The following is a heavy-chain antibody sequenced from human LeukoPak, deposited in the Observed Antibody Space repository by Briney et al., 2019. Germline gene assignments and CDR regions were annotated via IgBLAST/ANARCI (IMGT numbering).Heavy chain of an antibody. CDR1: GASISSYY. J-gene: IGHJ4*02. CDR2: IYTSGST. D-gene: IGHD2-8*01. V-gene: IGHV4-4*07. Sequence: PSGTLSLTCTVSGASISSYYWSWVRQPAGKGLEWVGRIYTSGSTNYNPSLRSRATMSVDTTKNQFSLKLRSVTAADAAVYYCASDLIHGNYFDYWGPGTLVTVSS. CDR3: ASDLIHGNYFDY.